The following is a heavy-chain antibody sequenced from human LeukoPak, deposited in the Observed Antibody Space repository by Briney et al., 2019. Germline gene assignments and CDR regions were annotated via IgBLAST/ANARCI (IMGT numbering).Heavy chain of an antibody. CDR2: IYSGGST. J-gene: IGHJ4*02. D-gene: IGHD3-16*01. Sequence: GGSLRLSCAASQFIFSTYAMSWVRQAPGKGLEWVSVIYSGGSTYYADSVKGRFTISRDNSKNTLYLQMNSLRAEDTAVYYCARDLPGAYNDYWGQGTLVTVSS. CDR1: QFIFSTYA. V-gene: IGHV3-66*01. CDR3: ARDLPGAYNDY.